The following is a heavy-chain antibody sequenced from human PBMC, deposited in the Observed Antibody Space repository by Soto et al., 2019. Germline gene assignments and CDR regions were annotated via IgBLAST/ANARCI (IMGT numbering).Heavy chain of an antibody. CDR1: GFTFSSYG. Sequence: QVQLVESGGGVVQPGRSLRLSCAASGFTFSSYGMHWVRQAPGKGLEWVAVISYDGSNKYYADSVKGRFTISRDNSKNTLYLQMNSLRAEDTAVYYCAKDGLRRGAALANYYYYYYMDVWGKGTTVTVSS. J-gene: IGHJ6*03. D-gene: IGHD6-6*01. CDR2: ISYDGSNK. V-gene: IGHV3-30*18. CDR3: AKDGLRRGAALANYYYYYYMDV.